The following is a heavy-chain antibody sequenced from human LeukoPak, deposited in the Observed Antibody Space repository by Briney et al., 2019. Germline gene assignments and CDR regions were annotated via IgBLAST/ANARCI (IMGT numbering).Heavy chain of an antibody. J-gene: IGHJ4*02. CDR3: ARDTGFNTFDY. D-gene: IGHD5-24*01. Sequence: PGGSLRLSCAASGFIFSNYWMSWVRQAPGRGLEWVANIKQDGSEKYSVDSVQGRFTISRDNANNSLYLQMNSLRAEDTAVYFCARDTGFNTFDYWGQGTLVTVSS. V-gene: IGHV3-7*05. CDR1: GFIFSNYW. CDR2: IKQDGSEK.